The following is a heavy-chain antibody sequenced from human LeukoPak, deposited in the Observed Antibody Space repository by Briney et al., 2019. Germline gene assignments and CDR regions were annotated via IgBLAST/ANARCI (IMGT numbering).Heavy chain of an antibody. CDR3: ARDLLAVAGKNY. CDR2: ISSSGSTI. V-gene: IGHV3-48*03. CDR1: GFTCSCYE. D-gene: IGHD6-19*01. Sequence: PGGSLRLSCAASGFTCSCYEMNWVRQAPVKVLERVSYISSSGSTIYYADSVKGRFTISRDNAKNSLYLQMNSLRAEDTAVYYCARDLLAVAGKNYWGQGTLVTVSS. J-gene: IGHJ4*02.